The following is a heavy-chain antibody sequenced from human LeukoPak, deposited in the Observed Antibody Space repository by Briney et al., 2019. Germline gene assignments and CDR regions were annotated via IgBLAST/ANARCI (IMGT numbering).Heavy chain of an antibody. J-gene: IGHJ1*01. CDR3: AKAGGGTTRKGHFQH. CDR1: GFTFSRYA. Sequence: GRSLRLSCATSGFTFSRYAMHWVRQAPGKGLEWVAVISYDGSNKYYADSVKGRFTISRDNSKNTLYLQMNSLRAEDTAVYYCAKAGGGTTRKGHFQHWGQGTLVTVSS. CDR2: ISYDGSNK. D-gene: IGHD1-1*01. V-gene: IGHV3-30*04.